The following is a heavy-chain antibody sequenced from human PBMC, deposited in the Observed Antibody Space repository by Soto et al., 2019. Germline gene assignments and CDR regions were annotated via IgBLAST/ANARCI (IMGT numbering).Heavy chain of an antibody. Sequence: GGSLRLSRAASGFTFSSYAMHWVRQAPGKGLEWVAVISYDGSNKYYADSVKGRFTISRDNSKNTLYLQMNSLRAEDTAVYYCARDQGYYYDSSGYSFDYWGQGTLVTVSS. J-gene: IGHJ4*02. V-gene: IGHV3-30-3*01. CDR1: GFTFSSYA. CDR3: ARDQGYYYDSSGYSFDY. CDR2: ISYDGSNK. D-gene: IGHD3-22*01.